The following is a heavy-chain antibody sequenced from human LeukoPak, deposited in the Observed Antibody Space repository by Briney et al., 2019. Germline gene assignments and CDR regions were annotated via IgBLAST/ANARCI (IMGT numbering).Heavy chain of an antibody. D-gene: IGHD1-14*01. CDR1: GGTFSSYA. Sequence: SVKVSCKASGGTFSSYAISWVRQAPGQGLEWMGGIIPIFGTANYAQKFQGRVTITADESTSTAYMELSSLRSEDTAVYYCASSFTIGRNYYYYYMDVWGKGTTVTISS. J-gene: IGHJ6*03. CDR3: ASSFTIGRNYYYYYMDV. V-gene: IGHV1-69*13. CDR2: IIPIFGTA.